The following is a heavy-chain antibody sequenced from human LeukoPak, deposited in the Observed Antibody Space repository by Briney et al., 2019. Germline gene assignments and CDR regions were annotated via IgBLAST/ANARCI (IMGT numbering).Heavy chain of an antibody. V-gene: IGHV1-18*01. CDR1: GYTFTSYG. CDR2: ISAYNGHT. J-gene: IGHJ5*02. CDR3: ARDYGSGRDNWFDP. D-gene: IGHD3-10*01. Sequence: ASGKVSCKASGYTFTSYGISWVRQAPGQGLEWVGWISAYNGHTNYAQKFEVRVTMTTDTSTSTAYMELRSLRSDDTAVYYCARDYGSGRDNWFDPWGQGTLVTVSS.